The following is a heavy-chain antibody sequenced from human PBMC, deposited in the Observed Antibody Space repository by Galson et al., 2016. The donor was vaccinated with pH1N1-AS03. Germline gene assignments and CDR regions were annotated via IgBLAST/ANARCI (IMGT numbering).Heavy chain of an antibody. CDR2: IDPSDSYI. J-gene: IGHJ3*02. D-gene: IGHD1-26*01. CDR3: AIGHYYSGLYRDAFDT. V-gene: IGHV5-10-1*01. CDR1: GYPFTSYW. Sequence: QSGAEVKKPGESLRISCKGSGYPFTSYWINWVRQMPGKGLEWIGRIDPSDSYINYSPAFEGRVTISSDKSTTTAYLQWNDLKSADTAVYFCAIGHYYSGLYRDAFDTWGQGTRVTVSS.